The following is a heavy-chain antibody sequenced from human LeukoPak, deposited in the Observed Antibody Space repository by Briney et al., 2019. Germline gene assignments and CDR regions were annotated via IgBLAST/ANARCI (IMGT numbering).Heavy chain of an antibody. CDR1: GFTFSSYA. Sequence: PGGSLRLSCAASGFTFSSYAMHWVRQAPGKGLEWVAVISYDGSNKYYADSVKGRFTISRDNSKNTLYLQMNSLRAEDTAVYYCARDVATVTTFYYYYYMDVWGKGTTVTVSS. D-gene: IGHD4-11*01. V-gene: IGHV3-30*04. CDR3: ARDVATVTTFYYYYYMDV. J-gene: IGHJ6*03. CDR2: ISYDGSNK.